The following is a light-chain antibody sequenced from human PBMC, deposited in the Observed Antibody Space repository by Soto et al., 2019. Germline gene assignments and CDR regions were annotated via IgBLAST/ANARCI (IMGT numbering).Light chain of an antibody. Sequence: QSALTQPRSVSGSPGQSVTISCTGTSSDVGGYNSVSWYQQHPGKAPKLLIFGVTNRPSGVSDRFSGSKSGNTASLTISALQAEDEADYYCTSYTSVTIVVFGGGTKLTVL. J-gene: IGLJ2*01. V-gene: IGLV2-14*01. CDR2: GVT. CDR1: SSDVGGYNS. CDR3: TSYTSVTIVV.